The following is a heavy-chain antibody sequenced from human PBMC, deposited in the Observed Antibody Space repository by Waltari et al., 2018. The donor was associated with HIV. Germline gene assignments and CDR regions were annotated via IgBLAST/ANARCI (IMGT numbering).Heavy chain of an antibody. J-gene: IGHJ4*02. D-gene: IGHD2-21*01. Sequence: QVQLVQSGAEVKKPGASVKVSCKASGYTFTTYDINWVRPANGQGLEWMGWMTPNNGNTGYAQKCQGRVAMTRDTSISTAYLELDSLRSEDTAVYYCARSIRGGDCDYWGQGTLVTVSS. CDR3: ARSIRGGDCDY. CDR2: MTPNNGNT. CDR1: GYTFTTYD. V-gene: IGHV1-8*01.